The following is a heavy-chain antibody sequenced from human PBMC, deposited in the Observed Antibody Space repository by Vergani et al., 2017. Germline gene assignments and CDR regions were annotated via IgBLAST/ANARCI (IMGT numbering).Heavy chain of an antibody. V-gene: IGHV3-9*01. CDR1: GFTFDDYA. Sequence: EVQLVESGGGLVQPGRSLRLSCAASGFTFDDYAMHWVRQAPGKGLEWVSGISWNSGSIGYADSVKGRFTISRDNAKNSLYLQMNSLRAEDTAVYYCAKLPDYSNYGYFDYWGQGTLVTVSS. CDR2: ISWNSGSI. D-gene: IGHD4-11*01. CDR3: AKLPDYSNYGYFDY. J-gene: IGHJ4*02.